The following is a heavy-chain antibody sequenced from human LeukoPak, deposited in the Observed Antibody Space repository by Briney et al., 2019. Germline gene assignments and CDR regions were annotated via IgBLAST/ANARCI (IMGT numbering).Heavy chain of an antibody. CDR2: FDPEDGET. CDR1: GYTLTELS. Sequence: ASVKVSCKVSGYTLTELSMHWVRQAPGKGLEWMGGFDPEDGETIYAQKSQGRVTMTEDTSTDTAYMELSSLRSEDKAVYYCATRKGPQLRYFDWSFDYWGQGTLVTVSS. D-gene: IGHD3-9*01. J-gene: IGHJ4*02. V-gene: IGHV1-24*01. CDR3: ATRKGPQLRYFDWSFDY.